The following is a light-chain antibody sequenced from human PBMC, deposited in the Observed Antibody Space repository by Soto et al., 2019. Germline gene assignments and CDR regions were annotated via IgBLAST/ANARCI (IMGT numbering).Light chain of an antibody. CDR3: QQFNVWHRT. Sequence: EIVMTQSPPTLSVSPGERATLSCRASQSVGSNLAWYQQKPGQAPRLLIYGASTRATDIPARFSGSGSGTEFALTINSLQSEDFAVYFCQQFNVWHRTFGQGTKVDIK. V-gene: IGKV3-15*01. CDR1: QSVGSN. CDR2: GAS. J-gene: IGKJ1*01.